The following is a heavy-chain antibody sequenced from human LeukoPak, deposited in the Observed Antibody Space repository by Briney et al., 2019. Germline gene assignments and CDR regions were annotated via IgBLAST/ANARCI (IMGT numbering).Heavy chain of an antibody. CDR3: ARIRDYYDSSGYRTDAFDI. Sequence: GGSLRLSCAASGFTFSSYWMHWVRQAPGKGLVWVSRINTDGSSTSYADSVKGRFTISRDNAKNTLYLQMSSLRAEDTAVYYCARIRDYYDSSGYRTDAFDIWGQGTMVTVSS. D-gene: IGHD3-22*01. CDR2: INTDGSST. CDR1: GFTFSSYW. J-gene: IGHJ3*02. V-gene: IGHV3-74*01.